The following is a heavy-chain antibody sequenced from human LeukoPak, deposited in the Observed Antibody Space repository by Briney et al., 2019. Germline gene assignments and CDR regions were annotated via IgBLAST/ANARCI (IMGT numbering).Heavy chain of an antibody. D-gene: IGHD3-3*01. J-gene: IGHJ4*02. V-gene: IGHV3-53*01. Sequence: GGSLRLSCAVSGFTVSGNYMSWVRQAPGKGLEWVSLIYSGGTTYYADSVKGRFTISRDNSKNTLYLQMNSLRAEDTAVYYCAKSSGVYDFWSGSPFDYWGQGTLVTVSS. CDR2: IYSGGTT. CDR1: GFTVSGNY. CDR3: AKSSGVYDFWSGSPFDY.